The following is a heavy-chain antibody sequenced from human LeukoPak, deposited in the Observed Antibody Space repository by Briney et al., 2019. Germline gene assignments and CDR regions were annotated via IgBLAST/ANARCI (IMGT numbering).Heavy chain of an antibody. D-gene: IGHD6-13*01. J-gene: IGHJ5*02. CDR1: GGSISSSSYY. CDR2: IYYSGST. V-gene: IGHV4-39*07. Sequence: SETLSLTCTVSGGSISSSSYYWGWIRQPPGKGLEWIGSIYYSGSTYYNPSLKSRVTISVDTSKNQFSLKLSSVTAADTAVYYCARGRGSWLAYNWFDPWGQGTLVTVSS. CDR3: ARGRGSWLAYNWFDP.